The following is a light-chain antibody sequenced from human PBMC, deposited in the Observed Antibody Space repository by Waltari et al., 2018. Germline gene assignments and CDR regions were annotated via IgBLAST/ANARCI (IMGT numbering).Light chain of an antibody. J-gene: IGKJ1*01. V-gene: IGKV3-20*01. CDR1: QIVSRS. CDR3: QHYVRLPAT. CDR2: GTS. Sequence: EIVLVKSPGTLSLSPGERATLSCRASQIVSRSLTWYQQKPGQAPRLLIYGTSIRATGIPDRFSGSGSGTDFSLTISRLESEDFAVYYCQHYVRLPATFGQGTKVEIK.